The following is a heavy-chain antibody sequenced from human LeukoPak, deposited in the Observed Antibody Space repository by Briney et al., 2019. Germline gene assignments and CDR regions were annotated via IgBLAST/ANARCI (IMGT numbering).Heavy chain of an antibody. CDR1: GGSFSGYY. Sequence: NPSEALSLTCAVYGGSFSGYYWRWIRQPPGKGLEWVGEMNHSGSTNYNTYLKRRVTISVDTSKNQFSLKLSSVTAADTAVYYCARPISVYYDFWSGGGSRGAGYMDVWGKGTTVTVSS. D-gene: IGHD3-3*01. J-gene: IGHJ6*03. CDR2: MNHSGST. CDR3: ARPISVYYDFWSGGGSRGAGYMDV. V-gene: IGHV4-34*01.